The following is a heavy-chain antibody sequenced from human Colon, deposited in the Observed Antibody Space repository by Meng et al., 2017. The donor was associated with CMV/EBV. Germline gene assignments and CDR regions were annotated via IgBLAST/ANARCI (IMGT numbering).Heavy chain of an antibody. D-gene: IGHD2-21*01. J-gene: IGHJ4*02. CDR3: SRRRTSIPFDY. CDR1: GFSLDSHGVG. Sequence: QITLKEAGPTLVKPTQTLPLTFTFSGFSLDSHGVGVGWIRQPPGKAPEWVALIYWDDDKRYGPSLENRLTITKDTSKNQVVLTMTDMGPMDTATYFCSRRRTSIPFDYWGQGILVTVSS. V-gene: IGHV2-5*05. CDR2: IYWDDDK.